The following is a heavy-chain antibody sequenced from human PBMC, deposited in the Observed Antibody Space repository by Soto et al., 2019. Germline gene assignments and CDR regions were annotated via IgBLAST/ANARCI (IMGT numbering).Heavy chain of an antibody. CDR2: IDNNGVT. CDR1: GCSVYSNGHY. V-gene: IGHV4-39*01. J-gene: IGHJ4*02. CDR3: GKILVGATGHTDADS. Sequence: PSESLSLTCHVSGCSVYSNGHYWGWIRQPPGKGLEWIGSIDNNGVTNYNSSLKSRVTISRDTAKNQFSLRLTSVTAADTAVYYCGKILVGATGHTDADSWGPGTLVTVSS. D-gene: IGHD2-15*01.